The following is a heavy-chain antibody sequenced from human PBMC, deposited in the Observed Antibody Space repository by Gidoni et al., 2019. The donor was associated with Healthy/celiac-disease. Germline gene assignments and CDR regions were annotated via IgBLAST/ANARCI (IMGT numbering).Heavy chain of an antibody. CDR3: ARVAEDDYGDYGRTDYYYGMDV. Sequence: VQLVESAGGLVTPGGSLRLPCAASAFTFISYTMNWVRQAPGKGLEWVSSISSSSSDIYYADSVKGRFTISRDNAKNSLYLQMNSLRAEDTAVYYCARVAEDDYGDYGRTDYYYGMDVWGQGTTVTVSS. J-gene: IGHJ6*02. CDR2: ISSSSSDI. V-gene: IGHV3-21*01. D-gene: IGHD4-17*01. CDR1: AFTFISYT.